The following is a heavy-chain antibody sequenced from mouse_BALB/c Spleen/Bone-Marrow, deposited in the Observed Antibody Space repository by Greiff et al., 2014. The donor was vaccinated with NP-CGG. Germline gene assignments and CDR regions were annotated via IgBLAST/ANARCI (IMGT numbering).Heavy chain of an antibody. CDR1: GYTFSSYW. V-gene: IGHV1-9*01. Sequence: QVQLKESGAELMKPGASVKISCKATGYTFSSYWIEWVKQRPGHGLEWIGEILPGIGSTNYNEKFKGKATFTADTSSNTAYMQLSSLTSEDSAVYYCARRLLYYFDYWGQGTTLTVSS. CDR3: ARRLLYYFDY. CDR2: ILPGIGST. J-gene: IGHJ2*01. D-gene: IGHD1-2*01.